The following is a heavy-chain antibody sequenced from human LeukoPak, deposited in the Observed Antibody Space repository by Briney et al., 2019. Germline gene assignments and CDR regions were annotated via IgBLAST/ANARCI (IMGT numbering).Heavy chain of an antibody. CDR3: ARGRITMVRGAMTYYFDY. CDR1: GGSFSGYY. Sequence: SETLSLTCAVYGGSFSGYYWGWIRQPPGKGLEWIGEINHSGSTNYNPSLKSRVTISVDTSKNQFSLKLSSVTAADTAVYYCARGRITMVRGAMTYYFDYWGQGTLVTVSS. D-gene: IGHD3-10*01. CDR2: INHSGST. V-gene: IGHV4-34*01. J-gene: IGHJ4*02.